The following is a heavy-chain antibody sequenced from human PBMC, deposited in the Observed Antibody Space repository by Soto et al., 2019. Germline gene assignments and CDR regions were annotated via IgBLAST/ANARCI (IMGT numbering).Heavy chain of an antibody. CDR3: ARDNNDFWSLYPLAFDY. Sequence: SETLSLTCSVSGGSLSKYYWSWIRKPAGKGLEWIGRISTSGHVVSKVSLRSRLTMSVDMSNNHFSLKLTSVTAADTAVYYCARDNNDFWSLYPLAFDYWGQGALVTVSS. V-gene: IGHV4-4*07. CDR1: GGSLSKYY. D-gene: IGHD3-3*01. CDR2: ISTSGHV. J-gene: IGHJ4*02.